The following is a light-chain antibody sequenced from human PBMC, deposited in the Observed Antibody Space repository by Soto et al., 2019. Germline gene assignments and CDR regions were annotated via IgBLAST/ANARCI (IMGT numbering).Light chain of an antibody. V-gene: IGKV1-39*01. CDR2: TTS. CDR1: QTIDKY. Sequence: DIQMTPSPSSLSASVGDRVTITCRASQTIDKYLNWYQEKPGKAPKLLIYTTSTLQSEVPSRFSGSGSETAFTLTISSLQPEDFATYYCQQSYSTPLTFGGGTKVEIK. J-gene: IGKJ4*01. CDR3: QQSYSTPLT.